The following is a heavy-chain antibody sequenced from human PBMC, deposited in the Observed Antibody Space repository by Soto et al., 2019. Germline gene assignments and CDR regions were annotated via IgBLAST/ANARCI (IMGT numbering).Heavy chain of an antibody. CDR2: INHSGST. CDR1: GGSFSGYY. Sequence: KASETLSLTCAVYGGSFSGYYWSWIRQPPGKGLEWIGEINHSGSTNYNPSLKSRVTISVDTSKNQFSLKLSSVTAADTAVYYCARYRLRWYAYDYWGQGTLVTVSS. V-gene: IGHV4-34*01. CDR3: ARYRLRWYAYDY. D-gene: IGHD4-17*01. J-gene: IGHJ4*02.